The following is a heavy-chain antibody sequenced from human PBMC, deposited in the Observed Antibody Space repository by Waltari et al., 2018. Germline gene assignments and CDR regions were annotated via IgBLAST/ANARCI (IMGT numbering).Heavy chain of an antibody. D-gene: IGHD3-16*01. J-gene: IGHJ4*02. V-gene: IGHV1-69*01. CDR2: IIPIFGTA. CDR1: GGTFSSYA. Sequence: QVQLVQSGADVKKPGSSVKVSCKAPGGTFSSYAISWVRPAPGQGLEWMGGIIPIFGTANYAQKFQGRVTITADESTSTAYMGLSSLRSEDTAVYYCAREDRATVVGGYFDYWGQGTLVTVSS. CDR3: AREDRATVVGGYFDY.